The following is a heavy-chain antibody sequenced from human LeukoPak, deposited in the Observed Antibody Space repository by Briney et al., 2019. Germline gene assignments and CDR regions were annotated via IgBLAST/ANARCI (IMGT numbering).Heavy chain of an antibody. V-gene: IGHV3-7*01. D-gene: IGHD3-10*01. CDR1: GFTFSSYW. Sequence: GGSLRLSCAASGFTFSSYWMSWVRQAPGKGLEWVANIKQDGSEKYYVDSVKGRFTISRDNAKNSLYLQMNSLRAEDTAVYYCARAPYFTMVRGYYMDVWGKGTTVTVSS. CDR3: ARAPYFTMVRGYYMDV. J-gene: IGHJ6*03. CDR2: IKQDGSEK.